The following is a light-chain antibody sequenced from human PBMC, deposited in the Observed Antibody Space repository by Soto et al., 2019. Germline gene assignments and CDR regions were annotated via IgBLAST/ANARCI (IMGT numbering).Light chain of an antibody. CDR1: QSISSCF. J-gene: IGKJ4*01. CDR2: GAS. V-gene: IGKV3-20*01. Sequence: FVLTQSPGKLSLSPGERATLSCRASQSISSCFLAWYQQKPGQAPRLLIYGASSSGTGIPDRFSGSGSGTDFTLTISRLEPEDFAVYYCQQYGSSPPLNFGGGTKVEIK. CDR3: QQYGSSPPLN.